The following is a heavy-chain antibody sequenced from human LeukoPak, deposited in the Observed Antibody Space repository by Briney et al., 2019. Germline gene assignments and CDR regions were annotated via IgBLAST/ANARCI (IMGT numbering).Heavy chain of an antibody. V-gene: IGHV3-21*01. CDR3: ARGPYCSSTSCLYGMDV. Sequence: GGSLRLSCAASGFTFSNYAMSWVRQAPGKGLEWVSSISSSSSYIYYADSVKGRFTISRDNAKNSLYLQMNSLRAEDTAVYYCARGPYCSSTSCLYGMDVWGQGTTVTVSS. CDR2: ISSSSSYI. CDR1: GFTFSNYA. J-gene: IGHJ6*02. D-gene: IGHD2-2*01.